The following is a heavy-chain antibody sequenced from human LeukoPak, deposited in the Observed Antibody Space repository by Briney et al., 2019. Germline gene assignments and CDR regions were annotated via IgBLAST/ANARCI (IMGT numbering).Heavy chain of an antibody. CDR3: ARGRPWNYPFDY. CDR2: IYYSGST. CDR1: GGSISSGGYY. Sequence: SETLSLTCTVSGGSISSGGYYWSWIRQHPGKGLEWIGYIYYSGSTYYNPSLKSRVTISVDTSKKQFSLKLSSVTAADTAVYYCARGRPWNYPFDYWGQGTLVTVSS. D-gene: IGHD1-7*01. V-gene: IGHV4-31*03. J-gene: IGHJ4*02.